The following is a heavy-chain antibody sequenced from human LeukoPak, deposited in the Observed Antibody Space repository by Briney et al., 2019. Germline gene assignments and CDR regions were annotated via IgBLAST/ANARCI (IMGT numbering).Heavy chain of an antibody. D-gene: IGHD5-12*01. CDR1: GYTFTSYG. CDR3: ARDPDYLNLLY. Sequence: ASVKVSCKASGYTFTSYGISWVRQAPGQGLEWMGWISAYNGNTNSAQNLQGRVTMTTDTSTSTAYVELRSLRSDDTAVYYCARDPDYLNLLYWGQGTLVTVSS. J-gene: IGHJ4*02. V-gene: IGHV1-18*01. CDR2: ISAYNGNT.